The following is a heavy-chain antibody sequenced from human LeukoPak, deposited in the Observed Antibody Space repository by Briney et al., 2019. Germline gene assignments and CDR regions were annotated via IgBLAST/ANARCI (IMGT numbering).Heavy chain of an antibody. CDR3: ARDATYYYDSSGYYATGWFDP. CDR2: IYTSGST. Sequence: PSETLSLTCTVSGVSISSYYWSWIRQPAGRGLEWLGRIYTSGSTNYNPSLKSRVTMSVDTFKNQFSLKLSSVTAADTAVYYCARDATYYYDSSGYYATGWFDPWGQGTLVTVSS. V-gene: IGHV4-4*07. CDR1: GVSISSYY. D-gene: IGHD3-22*01. J-gene: IGHJ5*02.